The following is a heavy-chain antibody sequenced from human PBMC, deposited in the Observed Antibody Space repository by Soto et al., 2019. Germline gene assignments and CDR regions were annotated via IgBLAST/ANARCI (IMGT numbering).Heavy chain of an antibody. J-gene: IGHJ4*02. D-gene: IGHD1-1*01. CDR3: ARGLLENEY. V-gene: IGHV4-34*01. CDR1: GGSFSGYY. Sequence: PSETLSLTCAVYGGSFSGYYWSWIRQPPGKGLEWIGEINHSGSTNYNPSLKSRVTISVDTSKNQFSLKLGSVTAADTAVYYCARGLLENEYWGQGTLVTVSS. CDR2: INHSGST.